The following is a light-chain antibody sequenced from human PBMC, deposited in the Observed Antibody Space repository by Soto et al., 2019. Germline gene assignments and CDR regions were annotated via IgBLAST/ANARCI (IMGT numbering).Light chain of an antibody. CDR1: SSNIGARYD. J-gene: IGLJ2*01. V-gene: IGLV1-40*01. CDR2: GNI. Sequence: HSALTQPPSVSGAPGQRVTISCTGSSSNIGARYDVHWYQCLPRTAPKLLIYGNINRPSGVPDRFSGSKSGTSASLAITGLQADDEADYYCQSYDRSLSSPIFGGGTKLTVL. CDR3: QSYDRSLSSPI.